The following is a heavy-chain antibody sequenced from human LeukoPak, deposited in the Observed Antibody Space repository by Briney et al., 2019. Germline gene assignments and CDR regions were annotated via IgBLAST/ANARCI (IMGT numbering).Heavy chain of an antibody. Sequence: PGESLRISCKGSGYTFSSYWIGWVRQMPGKGLEWMGIIYPGDSDTRYSPSLQGQFTISVDTSIGTAYLQWSSLKASDTAIYYCARQNDFRLDYWGQGTLVTVSS. CDR1: GYTFSSYW. V-gene: IGHV5-51*01. CDR3: ARQNDFRLDY. D-gene: IGHD3-3*01. J-gene: IGHJ4*02. CDR2: IYPGDSDT.